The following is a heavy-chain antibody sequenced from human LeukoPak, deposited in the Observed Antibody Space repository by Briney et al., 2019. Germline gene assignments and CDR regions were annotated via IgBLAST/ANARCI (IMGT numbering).Heavy chain of an antibody. V-gene: IGHV3-23*01. D-gene: IGHD3-22*01. J-gene: IGHJ4*02. Sequence: GGSLRLSCAASGFTFSSYAMSWVRQAPGKGLVWVSAISGSGGSTYYADSVEGRFTISRDNSKNTLYLQMNSLRAEDTAVYYCAGGDSSGYHRPFDYWGQGTLVTVSS. CDR1: GFTFSSYA. CDR2: ISGSGGST. CDR3: AGGDSSGYHRPFDY.